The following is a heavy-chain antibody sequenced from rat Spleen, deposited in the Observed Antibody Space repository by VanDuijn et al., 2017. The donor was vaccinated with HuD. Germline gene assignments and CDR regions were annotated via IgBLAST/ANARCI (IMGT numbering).Heavy chain of an antibody. CDR2: ISSGGNT. V-gene: IGHV2-6*01. D-gene: IGHD4-3*01. J-gene: IGHJ2*01. CDR1: GFSLTSYT. CDR3: TREISGRRHFDY. Sequence: QVQLKESGPGLVQPSQTLSLTCTVSGFSLTSYTVSWVRQPPGKGLEWIAAISSGGNTYYNSALKSRLGISRETSKSQVFLKMNSLQTEDTAMYFCTREISGRRHFDYWGQGVMVTVSS.